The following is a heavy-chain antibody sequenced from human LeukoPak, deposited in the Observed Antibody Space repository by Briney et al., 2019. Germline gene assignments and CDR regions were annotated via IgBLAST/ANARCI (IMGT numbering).Heavy chain of an antibody. CDR2: ISYDGSNK. CDR1: GFTFSSYA. Sequence: GGSLRLSGAASGFTFSSYAMHWVRQAPGKGLEWVAVISYDGSNKYYADSVKGRFTISRDNSKNGLYLQMNSLRAEDTAVYYCARVGVGSDYYYYYMDVWGKGTTVTVSS. J-gene: IGHJ6*03. V-gene: IGHV3-30*04. CDR3: ARVGVGSDYYYYYMDV. D-gene: IGHD2-21*01.